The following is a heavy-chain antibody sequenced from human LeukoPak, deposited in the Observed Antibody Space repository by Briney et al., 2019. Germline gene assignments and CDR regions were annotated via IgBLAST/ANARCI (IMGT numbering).Heavy chain of an antibody. V-gene: IGHV4-59*01. CDR3: ARRVGYSYGGIDY. J-gene: IGHJ4*02. CDR2: IYYSGST. D-gene: IGHD5-18*01. CDR1: GGSLSSYY. Sequence: SETLSLTCTVSGGSLSSYYWSWIRQPPGKGLEWIGEIYYSGSTNYNPSRKSRVTISVDTSKNQFSLKLSSVPAADTAVYYCARRVGYSYGGIDYWGQGTLVTVSS.